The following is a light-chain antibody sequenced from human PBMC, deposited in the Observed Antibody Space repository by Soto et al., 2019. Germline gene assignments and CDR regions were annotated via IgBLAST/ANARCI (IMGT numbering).Light chain of an antibody. CDR2: DAS. V-gene: IGKV3-20*01. CDR3: QRYGSSPPIT. J-gene: IGKJ5*01. CDR1: QSVSSSH. Sequence: VLTQSPGTLSLSPGERATLSCRASQSVSSSHLAWYQQRPGQAPRLLIYDASRRATGIPDRFSGSGSGTDFTLTISRLEPEDFAVYYCQRYGSSPPITFGQGTRLEIK.